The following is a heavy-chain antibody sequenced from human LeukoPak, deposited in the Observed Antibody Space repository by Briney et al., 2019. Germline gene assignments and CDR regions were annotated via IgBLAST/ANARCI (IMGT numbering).Heavy chain of an antibody. CDR1: GFTFDDYG. CDR2: INWNGGST. D-gene: IGHD3-10*01. Sequence: GGSQRLSCAASGFTFDDYGVSWVRQAAGEGLGWVSGINWNGGSTGYADSVKGRFTISRDNAKNSLYLQRNRLGAEDTAVYYCGRDAVLGSGSVDYWGQGVLVTVSS. V-gene: IGHV3-20*04. CDR3: GRDAVLGSGSVDY. J-gene: IGHJ4*02.